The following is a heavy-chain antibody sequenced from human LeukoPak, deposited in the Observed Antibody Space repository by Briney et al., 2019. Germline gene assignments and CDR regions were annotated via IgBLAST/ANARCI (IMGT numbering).Heavy chain of an antibody. Sequence: GGSLRLSCAASGFTFSSYAMSWARQAPGKGLEWVSSISGSGGSTSYADSVKGRFTISRDNSKNTVYLQMNSLRAEDTAVYYCAKENGSYYGGADCWGQGTLVTVSS. D-gene: IGHD1-26*01. CDR1: GFTFSSYA. V-gene: IGHV3-23*01. CDR3: AKENGSYYGGADC. CDR2: ISGSGGST. J-gene: IGHJ4*02.